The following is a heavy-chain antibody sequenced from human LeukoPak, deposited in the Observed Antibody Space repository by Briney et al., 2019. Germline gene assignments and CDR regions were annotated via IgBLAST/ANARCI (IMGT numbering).Heavy chain of an antibody. CDR3: ARSFYSNTLTGYYFFDY. V-gene: IGHV3-48*04. CDR2: ISSSSTTI. CDR1: GFTFSSYS. J-gene: IGHJ4*02. D-gene: IGHD3-9*01. Sequence: PGGSLRPSCVASGFTFSSYSINWVRQAPGKGLEWVSYISSSSTTIYYADSVKGRFTISRDNAKNSLYLQMNSLRAEDTAVYYCARSFYSNTLTGYYFFDYWGQGTLVTVSS.